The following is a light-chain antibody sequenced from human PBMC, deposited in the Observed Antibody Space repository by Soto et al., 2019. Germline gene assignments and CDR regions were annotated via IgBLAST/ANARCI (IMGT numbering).Light chain of an antibody. CDR1: QSLLNTNAYYY. V-gene: IGKV2-28*01. CDR3: MQALQTPYT. CDR2: LAS. J-gene: IGKJ2*01. Sequence: DIVMTQSPLSLSVTPGEPASISCRSSQSLLNTNAYYYLDWYLQRPGQSPQLLIYLASTRASGVPDRFSGSGSGTDYTLKINRVEAEDVGVYYCMQALQTPYTFGKGTKLEIK.